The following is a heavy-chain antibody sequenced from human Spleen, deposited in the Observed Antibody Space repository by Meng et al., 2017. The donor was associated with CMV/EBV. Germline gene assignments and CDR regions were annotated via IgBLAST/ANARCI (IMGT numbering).Heavy chain of an antibody. CDR2: ISSTSDYI. CDR3: ARDVRGSDYYYGMDV. V-gene: IGHV3-21*01. J-gene: IGHJ6*02. D-gene: IGHD3-10*01. CDR1: GFTFSSYR. Sequence: GFTFSSYRMNWGRQAPGKGLEWVSYISSTSDYIGYADSVKGRFTISRDNARNSLVLQMNSLRVEDTAVYYCARDVRGSDYYYGMDVWGQGTTVTVSS.